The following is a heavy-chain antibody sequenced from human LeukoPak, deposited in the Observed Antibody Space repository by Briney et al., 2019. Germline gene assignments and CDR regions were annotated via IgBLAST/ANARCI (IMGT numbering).Heavy chain of an antibody. CDR3: TRTFGYYYFYMDV. D-gene: IGHD3-16*01. J-gene: IGHJ6*03. CDR1: GFTFCDYA. CDR2: IRTEAYDGAT. V-gene: IGHV3-49*04. Sequence: GGSLRLSCAASGFTFCDYAMSWVRQAPGKGLEWVGFIRTEAYDGATDYGASVKGTFTISRDDSKNIAYLQMNSLNTEDTAVYYCTRTFGYYYFYMDVWGKGTTVTVSS.